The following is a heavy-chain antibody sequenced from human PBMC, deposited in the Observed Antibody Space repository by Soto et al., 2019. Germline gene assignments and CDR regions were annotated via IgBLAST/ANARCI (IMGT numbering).Heavy chain of an antibody. Sequence: EVQLVESGGGLVQPGGSLRLSCAASGFTFSSYWMNWVRQAPGKGLVWVSRINSDGSSTTYADSVKGRFTVSRHNAKNTLYLQMNSLIAEVTAVYYCARLGPLSCSYYYMDVWGRGTTVSVSS. D-gene: IGHD3-10*01. CDR1: GFTFSSYW. V-gene: IGHV3-74*01. CDR3: ARLGPLSCSYYYMDV. CDR2: INSDGSST. J-gene: IGHJ6*03.